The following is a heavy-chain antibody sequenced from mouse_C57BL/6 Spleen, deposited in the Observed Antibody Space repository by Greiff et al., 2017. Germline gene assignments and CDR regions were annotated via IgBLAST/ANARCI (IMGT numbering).Heavy chain of an antibody. J-gene: IGHJ3*01. D-gene: IGHD2-3*01. CDR2: INPGSGGT. V-gene: IGHV1-54*01. CDR3: ARDGDGYYGFAY. Sequence: QVQLQQSGAELVRPGTSVKVSCKAPGYAFTNYLIEWVKQRPGQGLEWIGVINPGSGGTNYNEKFKGKATLTADKSYSTAYMQLSSLTSDDSAVYFCARDGDGYYGFAYWGQGTLVTVSA. CDR1: GYAFTNYL.